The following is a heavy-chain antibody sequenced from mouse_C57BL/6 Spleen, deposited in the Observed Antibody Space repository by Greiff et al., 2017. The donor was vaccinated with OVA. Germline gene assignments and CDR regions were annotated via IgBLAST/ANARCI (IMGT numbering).Heavy chain of an antibody. Sequence: QVQLQQPGAELVKPGASVKLSCKASGYTFTSYWMHWVKQRPGRGLEWIGRIDPNSGGTNYNEKFKSKATLTVDKTSSTAYMQLSSLTSEDSAVYTCAKGGDYYDEGSYFAYWGQGTLVTVSA. V-gene: IGHV1-72*01. J-gene: IGHJ3*01. CDR2: IDPNSGGT. CDR3: AKGGDYYDEGSYFAY. D-gene: IGHD1-1*01. CDR1: GYTFTSYW.